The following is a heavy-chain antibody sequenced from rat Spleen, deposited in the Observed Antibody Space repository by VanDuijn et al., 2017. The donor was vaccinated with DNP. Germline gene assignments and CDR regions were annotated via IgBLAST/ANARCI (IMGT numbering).Heavy chain of an antibody. V-gene: IGHV2S12*01. CDR1: GFSLTDYN. J-gene: IGHJ4*01. D-gene: IGHD1-11*01. CDR3: ARNYGLMDA. Sequence: QVQLKESGPGMVQPSQTLSLTCTVSGFSLTDYNVHWVRQPPGQVLEWMASISIIGNTYYNSALRSRLSISRDTSKSQVFLRRNSLEAEDTAMYFCARNYGLMDAWGQGISVTVSS. CDR2: ISIIGNT.